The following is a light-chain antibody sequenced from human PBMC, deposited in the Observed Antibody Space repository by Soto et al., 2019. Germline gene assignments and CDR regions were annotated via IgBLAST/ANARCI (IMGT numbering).Light chain of an antibody. V-gene: IGKV3-20*01. J-gene: IGKJ1*01. CDR2: GAF. CDR3: QQYGSSPVT. CDR1: QSIRSNY. Sequence: EIMLTQSPGTLSLSQEARATLSGRASQSIRSNYLAWYQQKPGQAPRFLIYGAFSRATGIPDRFSGSGSGTDFTLTISRLEPEDFAVYYCQQYGSSPVTFGQGTKVDIK.